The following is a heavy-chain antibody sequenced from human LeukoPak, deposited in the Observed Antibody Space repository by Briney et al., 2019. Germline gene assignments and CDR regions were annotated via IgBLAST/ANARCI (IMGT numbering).Heavy chain of an antibody. Sequence: GGSLRLSCAVSGFTFNKNAMSWVRQAPGKGLEWVANIKQDGSEKYYVDSVKGRFTISRDNAKNSLYLQMNSLRAEDTAVYYCARDKDYYYGMDVWGQGTTVTVSS. CDR2: IKQDGSEK. V-gene: IGHV3-7*01. J-gene: IGHJ6*02. CDR1: GFTFNKNA. CDR3: ARDKDYYYGMDV.